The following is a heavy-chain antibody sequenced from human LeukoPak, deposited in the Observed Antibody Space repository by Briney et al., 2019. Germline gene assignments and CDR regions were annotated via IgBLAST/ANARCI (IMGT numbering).Heavy chain of an antibody. V-gene: IGHV4-59*01. J-gene: IGHJ6*02. CDR3: ARDNWNYGSSMDV. CDR2: IYYSGST. Sequence: SETLSLTCSVSGGSISSYYWSWIRQPPGKRLEWIGYIYYSGSTSYNPSLKSRVTISVDTSKNQFSLKLSSVTAADTAVYYCARDNWNYGSSMDVWGQGTTVTVSS. CDR1: GGSISSYY. D-gene: IGHD1-7*01.